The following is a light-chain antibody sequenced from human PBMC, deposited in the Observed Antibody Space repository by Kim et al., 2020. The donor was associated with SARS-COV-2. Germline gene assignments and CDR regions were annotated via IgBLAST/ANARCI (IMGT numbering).Light chain of an antibody. CDR3: QQSYSTPYI. CDR1: QSISSY. CDR2: AAS. Sequence: EIQMTQSPSSLSASVGDRVTIPCRASQSISSYLHWYQQKPGKAPKLLIYAASSLQSGVPSRFSGSGSGTDFTLTISSLQPEDFATYYCQQSYSTPYIFGQGTKLEI. J-gene: IGKJ2*01. V-gene: IGKV1-39*01.